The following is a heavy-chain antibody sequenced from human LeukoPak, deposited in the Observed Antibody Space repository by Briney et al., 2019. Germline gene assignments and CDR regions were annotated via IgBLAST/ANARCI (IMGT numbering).Heavy chain of an antibody. CDR1: GGSISSYY. CDR2: IYTSGST. CDR3: ARDGRLPTPYDYVWGSYRPYYSDY. Sequence: PSETLSLTCTVSGGSISSYYWSWIRQPAGKGLEWIGRIYTSGSTNYNPSLKSRVTMSVDTSKNQFSLKLSSVTAADTAVYYCARDGRLPTPYDYVWGSYRPYYSDYWGQGTLVTVSS. V-gene: IGHV4-4*07. J-gene: IGHJ4*02. D-gene: IGHD3-16*02.